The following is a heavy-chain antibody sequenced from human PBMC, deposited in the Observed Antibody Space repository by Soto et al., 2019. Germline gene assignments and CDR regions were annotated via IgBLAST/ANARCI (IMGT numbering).Heavy chain of an antibody. J-gene: IGHJ6*02. CDR1: GGSISSGDYY. CDR2: IYYSGST. Sequence: QVQLQESGPGLVKPSQTLSLTCTVSGGSISSGDYYWSWIRQPPGKGLEWIGYIYYSGSTYDNPSPKNRFTQPCDTSKFQRSLKLCSVTAADTAVYYCARAPPVVTDVCGLWTTVTVSS. CDR3: ARAPPVVTDV. V-gene: IGHV4-30-4*01.